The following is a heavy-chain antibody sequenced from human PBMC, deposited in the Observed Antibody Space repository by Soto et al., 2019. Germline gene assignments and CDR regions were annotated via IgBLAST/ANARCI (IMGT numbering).Heavy chain of an antibody. CDR2: IYYSGRT. D-gene: IGHD2-21*02. CDR1: GDSINGGSYY. J-gene: IGHJ4*02. V-gene: IGHV4-39*01. Sequence: SETLSLSCTVTGDSINGGSYYWGWIRQPPGRGREWIGSIYYSGRTYNNPSLRSRVSMSIDTSKDQFALKLKSVPAADTALYFCARQRTSVVTQAYFDVWGPGSLVT. CDR3: ARQRTSVVTQAYFDV.